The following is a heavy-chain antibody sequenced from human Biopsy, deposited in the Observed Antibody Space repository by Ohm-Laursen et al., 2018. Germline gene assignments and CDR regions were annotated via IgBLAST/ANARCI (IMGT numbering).Heavy chain of an antibody. Sequence: LRLSCSASGFTFSGYAMSWVRQGPEKGLEWVSVVTGSGRSTYYTDSVKGRFSISRDNSKNTLYLQMNSLRVEDTAVYYCAKGRSGGTGHGNWFDPWGQGTLVIVSS. CDR2: VTGSGRST. CDR3: AKGRSGGTGHGNWFDP. CDR1: GFTFSGYA. J-gene: IGHJ5*02. V-gene: IGHV3-23*01. D-gene: IGHD3-10*01.